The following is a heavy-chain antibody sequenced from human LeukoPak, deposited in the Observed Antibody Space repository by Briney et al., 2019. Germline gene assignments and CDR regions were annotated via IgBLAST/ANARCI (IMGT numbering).Heavy chain of an antibody. Sequence: PGGSQRLSCAASGFTFSSYDMHWVRQATGKGLEWVSAIGTAGDTYYPGSVKGRFTISRDNSKNTLYLQMNSLRAEDTAVYYCVKDLSSYSYGPWGDLFDYWGQGTLVTVSS. J-gene: IGHJ4*02. CDR2: IGTAGDT. CDR3: VKDLSSYSYGPWGDLFDY. CDR1: GFTFSSYD. V-gene: IGHV3-13*01. D-gene: IGHD5-18*01.